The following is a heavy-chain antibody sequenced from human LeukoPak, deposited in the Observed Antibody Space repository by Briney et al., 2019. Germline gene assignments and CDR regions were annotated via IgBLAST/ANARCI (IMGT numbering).Heavy chain of an antibody. J-gene: IGHJ4*02. D-gene: IGHD6-13*01. CDR3: ARARIAAAGTRRYCYFDY. Sequence: SETLSLTCTVSGGSISSYYWSWIRQPPGKGLEWIGYIYYSGSTNYNPSLKSRVTISVDTSKNQFSLKLSSVTAADTAVYYCARARIAAAGTRRYCYFDYWGQGTLGTVSS. V-gene: IGHV4-59*01. CDR1: GGSISSYY. CDR2: IYYSGST.